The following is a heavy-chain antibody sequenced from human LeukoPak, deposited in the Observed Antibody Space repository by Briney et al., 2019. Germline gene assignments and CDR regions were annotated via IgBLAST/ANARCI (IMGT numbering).Heavy chain of an antibody. Sequence: SVKVSCKASGGTFSSYAISWVRQAPGQGLEWMGGIIPICGTANYAQKLQGRVTITADKSTSTAYMELSSLRSEDTAVYYCARVGKKYSSGWYDGDYWGQGTLVTVSS. CDR2: IIPICGTA. D-gene: IGHD6-19*01. CDR1: GGTFSSYA. CDR3: ARVGKKYSSGWYDGDY. V-gene: IGHV1-69*06. J-gene: IGHJ4*02.